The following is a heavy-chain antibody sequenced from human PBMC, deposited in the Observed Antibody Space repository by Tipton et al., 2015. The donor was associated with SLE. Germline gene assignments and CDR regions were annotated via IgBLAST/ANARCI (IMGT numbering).Heavy chain of an antibody. CDR2: INHRGST. Sequence: TLSLTCAVYGGSFSGYYWSWVRQPPGKGLEGVGEINHRGSTNYNPPLKSRFTISVDKSKNQFSRKLSSVTAADTAVYYCARGDMVRGVIWFDPWGQGTLVTVSS. CDR1: GGSFSGYY. J-gene: IGHJ5*02. CDR3: ARGDMVRGVIWFDP. V-gene: IGHV4-34*01. D-gene: IGHD3-10*01.